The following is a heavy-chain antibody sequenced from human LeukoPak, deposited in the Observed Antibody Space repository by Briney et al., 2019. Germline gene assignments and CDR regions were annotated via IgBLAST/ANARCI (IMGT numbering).Heavy chain of an antibody. CDR1: GYTFTSYY. CDR2: INPSGGST. Sequence: RASVKVSCKASGYTFTSYYMHWVRQAPGQGLEWMGIINPSGGSTSYAQKFQGRVTMPRDTSTSTVYMELSSLRPEDTAVYYCARDTNPSSSSGYYGSGSYYNPLDYWGQGTLVTVSS. V-gene: IGHV1-46*03. D-gene: IGHD3-10*01. J-gene: IGHJ4*02. CDR3: ARDTNPSSSSGYYGSGSYYNPLDY.